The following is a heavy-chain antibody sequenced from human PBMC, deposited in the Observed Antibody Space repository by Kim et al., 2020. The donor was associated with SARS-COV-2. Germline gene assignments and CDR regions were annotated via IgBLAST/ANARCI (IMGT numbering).Heavy chain of an antibody. CDR1: GFTFSCYN. Sequence: GGSLRLSCAASGFTFSCYNMDWVRQSPGRGLEWISSINTGSTHIYYADSVEGRFTISRDNAQNSLYLQMNGLRAEDTAVYYCATSAYDILTGYFYGMDVWGEGTTVTVSS. D-gene: IGHD3-9*01. CDR2: INTGSTHI. J-gene: IGHJ6*04. CDR3: ATSAYDILTGYFYGMDV. V-gene: IGHV3-21*01.